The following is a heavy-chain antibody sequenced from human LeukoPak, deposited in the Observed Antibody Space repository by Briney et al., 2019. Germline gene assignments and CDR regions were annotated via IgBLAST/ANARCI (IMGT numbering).Heavy chain of an antibody. Sequence: GGSLRLSCAASGFTFRNYNMNWVRQAPGKGLEWVSSISESSSFIQYADSLEGRFAISRDNAKNSLYLQMNSLRAEDTAVYYCARQRGYCSSGVCRGWFDPWGQGTLVTVSS. V-gene: IGHV3-21*01. J-gene: IGHJ5*02. CDR2: ISESSSFI. CDR1: GFTFRNYN. CDR3: ARQRGYCSSGVCRGWFDP. D-gene: IGHD2-8*01.